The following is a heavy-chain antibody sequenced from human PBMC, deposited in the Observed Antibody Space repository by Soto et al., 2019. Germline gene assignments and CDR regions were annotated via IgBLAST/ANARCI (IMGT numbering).Heavy chain of an antibody. Sequence: ASLKVSCKASRYTFTGYYMHWVRQAPGQGLEWMGWINPNSGGTNYAQKFQGRVTMTRDTSISTAYMELSRLRSDDTAVYYCARGTITMIVVVITSDYYYGMDVWGQGTTVTVSS. D-gene: IGHD3-22*01. CDR2: INPNSGGT. CDR3: ARGTITMIVVVITSDYYYGMDV. CDR1: RYTFTGYY. J-gene: IGHJ6*02. V-gene: IGHV1-2*02.